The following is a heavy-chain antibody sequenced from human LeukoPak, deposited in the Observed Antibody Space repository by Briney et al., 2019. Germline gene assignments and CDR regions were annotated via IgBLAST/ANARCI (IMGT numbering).Heavy chain of an antibody. Sequence: PGGSLRLSCAASGFTFSSYWMSWVRQAPGKGLEWVANIKQDGSEKYYVDSVKGRFTISRDNAKNSLYLQMNSLRAEDTAVYYCARNSKIRYFDWFDYWGQGTLVTVSS. CDR2: IKQDGSEK. D-gene: IGHD3-9*01. CDR3: ARNSKIRYFDWFDY. CDR1: GFTFSSYW. J-gene: IGHJ4*02. V-gene: IGHV3-7*01.